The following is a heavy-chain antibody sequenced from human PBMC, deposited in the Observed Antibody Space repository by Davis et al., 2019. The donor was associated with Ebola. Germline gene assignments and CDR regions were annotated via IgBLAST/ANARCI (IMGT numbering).Heavy chain of an antibody. CDR3: AKDTSNIWFDI. V-gene: IGHV3-23*01. D-gene: IGHD1-26*01. CDR2: ISKSGRDT. CDR1: GFTFNQYA. Sequence: PGGSLRLSCAASGFTFNQYAMTWVRQAPGKGLEWVSTISKSGRDTNYADSVKGRLSVSRDNSKNTVYLQMDSLRVEDTAIYYCAKDTSNIWFDIWGQGTMVTVSS. J-gene: IGHJ3*02.